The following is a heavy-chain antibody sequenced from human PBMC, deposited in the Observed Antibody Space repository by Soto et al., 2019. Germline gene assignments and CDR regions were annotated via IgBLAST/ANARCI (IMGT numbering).Heavy chain of an antibody. CDR1: GFTFISYA. CDR3: AKARSKLELPNSFDY. CDR2: ISGSGGST. D-gene: IGHD1-7*01. Sequence: HPGWSLRLACASSGFTFISYAMSWVRQAPGKGLEWVSAISGSGGSTYYADSVKGRFTISRDNSKNTLYLQMNSLRAEDTAVYYCAKARSKLELPNSFDYWGQGTLVTVSS. V-gene: IGHV3-23*01. J-gene: IGHJ4*02.